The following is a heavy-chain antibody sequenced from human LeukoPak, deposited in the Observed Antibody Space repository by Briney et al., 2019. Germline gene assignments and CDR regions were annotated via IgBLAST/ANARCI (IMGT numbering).Heavy chain of an antibody. Sequence: GGSLRLSCAASGFTFSSYAMHWVRQAPGKGLEWVAVISYDGINKYYADSVKGRFTISKDNSKHTLSLQMNSLRAEDTAVYYCARARRGYSYGPGIIDYWGQGTLVTVSS. J-gene: IGHJ4*02. V-gene: IGHV3-30*04. D-gene: IGHD5-18*01. CDR3: ARARRGYSYGPGIIDY. CDR2: ISYDGINK. CDR1: GFTFSSYA.